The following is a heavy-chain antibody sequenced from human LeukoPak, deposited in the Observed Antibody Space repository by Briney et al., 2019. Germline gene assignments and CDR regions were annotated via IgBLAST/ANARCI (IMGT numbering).Heavy chain of an antibody. CDR2: IWYDGSNK. V-gene: IGHV3-33*03. D-gene: IGHD4-23*01. CDR3: AKDIGHYGGNSGYFDY. CDR1: GFTFSSYG. J-gene: IGHJ4*02. Sequence: GRSLRLSCAASGFTFSSYGMHWVRQAPGKGLEWVAVIWYDGSNKYYADSVKGRFTISRDNSKNSLYLQMNSLRTEDTALYYCAKDIGHYGGNSGYFDYWGQGTLVTVSS.